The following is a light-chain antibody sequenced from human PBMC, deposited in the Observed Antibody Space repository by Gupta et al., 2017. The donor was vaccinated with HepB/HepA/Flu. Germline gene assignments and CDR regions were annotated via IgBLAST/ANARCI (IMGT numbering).Light chain of an antibody. V-gene: IGLV3-19*01. CDR2: GEN. J-gene: IGLJ3*02. Sequence: SSELTQDPDASVALGQPVRITCQGDGLRAFYASWYQQKPGQAPLLLIYGENNRPSGIPDRFSGSNSGDTASLTITGAQAEDEADYYCNARDSSSHYPLFGGGTKLTVL. CDR1: GLRAFY. CDR3: NARDSSSHYPL.